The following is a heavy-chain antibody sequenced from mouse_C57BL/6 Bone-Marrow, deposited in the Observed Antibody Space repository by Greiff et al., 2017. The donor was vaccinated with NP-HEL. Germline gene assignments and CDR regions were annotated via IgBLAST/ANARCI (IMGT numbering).Heavy chain of an antibody. J-gene: IGHJ2*01. Sequence: QVQLKQPGAELVRPGSSVKLSCKASGYTFTSYWMHWVKQRPIQGLEWIGNIDPSDSETHYNQKFKDKATLTVDKSSSTAYMQLSSLTSEDSAVYYCARWTTVVAWDYFDYWGQGTTLTVSS. CDR2: IDPSDSET. CDR3: ARWTTVVAWDYFDY. CDR1: GYTFTSYW. V-gene: IGHV1-52*01. D-gene: IGHD1-1*01.